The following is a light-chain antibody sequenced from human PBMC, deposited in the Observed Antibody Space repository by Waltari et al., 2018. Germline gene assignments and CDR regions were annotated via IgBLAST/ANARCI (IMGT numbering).Light chain of an antibody. CDR3: QQYGSSPPVWT. J-gene: IGKJ1*01. CDR2: GAS. V-gene: IGKV3-20*01. CDR1: QSVSSSY. Sequence: EIVLTQSPGTLSLSPGERATLSCRASQSVSSSYLAWYQQKPGQAPRLLIYGASSMATGIPDRFSGSGSGTDFTLTISRLEPEDFAVYYCQQYGSSPPVWTFGQGTKVEIK.